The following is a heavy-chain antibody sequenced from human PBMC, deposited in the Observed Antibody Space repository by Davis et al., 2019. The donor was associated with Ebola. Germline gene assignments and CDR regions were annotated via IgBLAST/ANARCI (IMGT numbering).Heavy chain of an antibody. V-gene: IGHV3-23*01. CDR2: ISGSGGST. D-gene: IGHD3-9*01. CDR3: AKVESGYFDWLPVSYGMDV. J-gene: IGHJ6*02. Sequence: PSETLSLTCAASGFTFSSYAMSWVRRAPGKGLEWVSAISGSGGSTYYADSVKGRFTISRDNSKNTLYLQMNSLRAEDTAVYYCAKVESGYFDWLPVSYGMDVWGQGTTVTVSS. CDR1: GFTFSSYA.